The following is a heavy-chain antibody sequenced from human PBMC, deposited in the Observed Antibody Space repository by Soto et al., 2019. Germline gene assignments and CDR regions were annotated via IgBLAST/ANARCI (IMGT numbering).Heavy chain of an antibody. CDR2: TYYRSKWYN. D-gene: IGHD2-2*01. J-gene: IGHJ6*02. CDR1: GDSVSSNSAA. CDR3: ARGADIVLVPAAFYYYYGMDV. Sequence: SQTLSLTCAISGDSVSSNSAAWNWIRQSPSRGLEWLGRTYYRSKWYNDYAVSVKSRITINPDTSKNQFSLQLNSVTPEDTAVYYCARGADIVLVPAAFYYYYGMDVWGQGTTVTVSS. V-gene: IGHV6-1*01.